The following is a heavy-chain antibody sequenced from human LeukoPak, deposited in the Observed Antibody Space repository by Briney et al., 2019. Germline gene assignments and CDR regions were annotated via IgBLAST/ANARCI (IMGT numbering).Heavy chain of an antibody. CDR2: ISYDGSNE. CDR1: GFTFSSYA. CDR3: AKWHSGGY. Sequence: PGGSLRLSCAASGFTFSSYAMHWVRQAPGKGLEWVAVISYDGSNEYYADSVKGRFTISRDTSKNTLFLQMNSLRAEDTAVYYCAKWHSGGYWGQGTLVTVSS. J-gene: IGHJ4*02. D-gene: IGHD1-26*01. V-gene: IGHV3-30-3*02.